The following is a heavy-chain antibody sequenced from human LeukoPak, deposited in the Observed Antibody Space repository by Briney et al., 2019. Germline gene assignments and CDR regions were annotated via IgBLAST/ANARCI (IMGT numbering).Heavy chain of an antibody. J-gene: IGHJ4*02. D-gene: IGHD3-10*01. CDR3: ARAGRRDSGSRLDY. V-gene: IGHV4-34*01. CDR1: GGSFSGYY. CDR2: INHSGST. Sequence: SETLSLTCAVYGGSFSGYYWSCIRRPPGKGLECIGEINHSGSTNCDPSLKSRLTISVDTSKNQFSLKLSSVTAADTAVYYCARAGRRDSGSRLDYWGQGTLVTVSS.